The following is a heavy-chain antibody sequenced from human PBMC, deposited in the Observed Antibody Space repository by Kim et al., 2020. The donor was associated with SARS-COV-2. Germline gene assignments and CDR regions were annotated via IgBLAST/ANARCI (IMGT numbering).Heavy chain of an antibody. V-gene: IGHV3-11*05. Sequence: KGRFTNSRDNAKNPLYLQMNSLRAEDTAVYYCAKGDCSSTSCPSPLFDYWGQGTLVTVSS. J-gene: IGHJ4*02. D-gene: IGHD2-2*01. CDR3: AKGDCSSTSCPSPLFDY.